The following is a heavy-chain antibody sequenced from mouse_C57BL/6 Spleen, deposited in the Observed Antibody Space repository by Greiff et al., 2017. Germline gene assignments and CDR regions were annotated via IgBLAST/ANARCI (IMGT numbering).Heavy chain of an antibody. V-gene: IGHV1-64*01. CDR3: ATPRSDGYYYAMDY. CDR1: GYTFTSYW. CDR2: IHPNSGST. J-gene: IGHJ4*01. Sequence: QVQLQQPGAELVKPGASVTLSCKASGYTFTSYWMHWVKQRPGQGLEWIGMIHPNSGSTNYNEKFKSKATLTVDKSSSTAYMQLSSLTSEDSAVYYWATPRSDGYYYAMDYWGQGTSVTVSS. D-gene: IGHD2-3*01.